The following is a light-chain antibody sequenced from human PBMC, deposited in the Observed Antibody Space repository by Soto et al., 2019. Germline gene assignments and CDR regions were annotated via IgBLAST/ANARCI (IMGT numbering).Light chain of an antibody. J-gene: IGLJ2*01. CDR1: SSDVGGYDH. CDR2: NVS. CDR3: SSYTSSVTVV. V-gene: IGLV2-14*01. Sequence: QSALTQPASVSGSPGQSITISCNGTSSDVGGYDHVSWYQQNPGKAPKLIIHNVSNRPSGVSDRFSGSKSGNTASLTISGLQAEDEADYYCSSYTSSVTVVFGGGTKVTVL.